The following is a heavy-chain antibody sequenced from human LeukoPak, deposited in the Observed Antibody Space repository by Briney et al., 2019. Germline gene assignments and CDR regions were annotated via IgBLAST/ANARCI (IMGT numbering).Heavy chain of an antibody. CDR1: VFTLASYW. V-gene: IGHV3-7*01. CDR3: ARALDSISSRYRAFQY. D-gene: IGHD6-25*01. Sequence: GGSLRLSCAASVFTLASYWMSWVRLAPGKGLEWVANIKQDGSEKYYVDSVKGRFTISRDNVKNSLYLQMNSVRAEDTAVYYCARALDSISSRYRAFQYWAQGTLVTVSS. J-gene: IGHJ4*02. CDR2: IKQDGSEK.